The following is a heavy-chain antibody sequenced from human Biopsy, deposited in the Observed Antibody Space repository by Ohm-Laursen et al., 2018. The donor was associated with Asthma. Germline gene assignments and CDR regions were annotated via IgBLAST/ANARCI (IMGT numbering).Heavy chain of an antibody. D-gene: IGHD6-19*01. Sequence: SLRLSCTAPGFTVSRDHMFWVRQAPGKGLEWVSVIYSGGTSHTADSVRGRFTISRDFSKNTPHLQMHSLRVEDTAVYYCARRDSSGWSHYYFDYWGRGTLVTVSS. CDR3: ARRDSSGWSHYYFDY. CDR1: GFTVSRDH. J-gene: IGHJ4*02. V-gene: IGHV3-53*01. CDR2: IYSGGTS.